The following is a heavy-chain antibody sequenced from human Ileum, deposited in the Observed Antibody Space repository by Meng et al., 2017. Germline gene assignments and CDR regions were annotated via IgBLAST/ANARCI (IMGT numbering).Heavy chain of an antibody. V-gene: IGHV4-39*07. CDR1: GGSISSITPVYS. CDR2: IYSTGTT. D-gene: IGHD3-9*01. J-gene: IGHJ5*02. Sequence: QESGPGLVKPSEHLSLTCFVSGGSISSITPVYSWGWIRQPPGKGLEWIGRIYSTGTTYYNPSLESRVTISRDTSKNQFSLKLTSVTAADTAVYYCARQPTGYPNWFDPWGQGTLVTVSS. CDR3: ARQPTGYPNWFDP.